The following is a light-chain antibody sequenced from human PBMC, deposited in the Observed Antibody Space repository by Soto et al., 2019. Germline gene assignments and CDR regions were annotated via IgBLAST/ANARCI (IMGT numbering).Light chain of an antibody. Sequence: QSALTQPASVSGSPGQSITISCTGTSSDIGSYNYVSWYQQHPGKAPKLMTYDVSNRPSGASDRFSGSKSGNTDSLTISGLQAEDEADYYCCSYTSTRTYVFGSGTKLTV. CDR1: SSDIGSYNY. CDR3: CSYTSTRTYV. J-gene: IGLJ1*01. V-gene: IGLV2-14*01. CDR2: DVS.